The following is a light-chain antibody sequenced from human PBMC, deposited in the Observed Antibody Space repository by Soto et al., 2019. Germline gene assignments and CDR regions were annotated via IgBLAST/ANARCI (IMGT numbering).Light chain of an antibody. CDR3: QQYSYYRT. V-gene: IGKV1-5*03. Sequence: DIQMTQSPSTLSGSVGDRVTITCRASQTISSWLAWYQQKPGKAPKLLIYKASTLKSGVPSRFSGSGSGTEFTLTISSLQPDDSATYYCQQYSYYRTLGQGTKVDIK. J-gene: IGKJ1*01. CDR1: QTISSW. CDR2: KAS.